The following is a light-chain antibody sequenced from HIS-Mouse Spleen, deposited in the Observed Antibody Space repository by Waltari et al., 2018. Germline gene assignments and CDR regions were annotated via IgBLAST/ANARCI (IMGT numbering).Light chain of an antibody. CDR1: ALPKKY. CDR3: YSTDSSGNHRV. CDR2: EDS. J-gene: IGLJ2*01. Sequence: SYELTQPPSVSVSPGQTARIPGPGNALPKKYPYWYQQKSGQAPVLVIYEDSKRPSGIPERFSGSSSGTMATLTISGAQVEDEADYYCYSTDSSGNHRVFGGGTKLTVL. V-gene: IGLV3-10*01.